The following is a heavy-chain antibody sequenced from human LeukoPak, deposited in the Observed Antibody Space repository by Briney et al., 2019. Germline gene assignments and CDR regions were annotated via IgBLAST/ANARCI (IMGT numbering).Heavy chain of an antibody. CDR1: VFTFSDYY. CDR2: ISSSGSTI. J-gene: IGHJ4*02. Sequence: GGSLRLSCAASVFTFSDYYMSWIPQAPGKALEWVSYISSSGSTIYYADSVKGRFTISRDNAKNSLYLQMNSLRAEDTAVYYCASSRGYYDSPEWGQGTLVTVS. D-gene: IGHD3-22*01. V-gene: IGHV3-11*01. CDR3: ASSRGYYDSPE.